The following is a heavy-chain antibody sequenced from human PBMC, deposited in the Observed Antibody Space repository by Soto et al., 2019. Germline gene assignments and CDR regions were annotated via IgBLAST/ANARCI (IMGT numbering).Heavy chain of an antibody. Sequence: QVQLQESGPGLVKPSETLSLTCTVSGGSISNYYWTWMRQRAGKGLEWIGRIYTSGSTNYNPSLKSRVTMSVDTSKRHFSLELSSVTAADTAIYYCASCYCSSTACYGYLEYWGQGTLVTVSS. J-gene: IGHJ4*02. CDR1: GGSISNYY. V-gene: IGHV4-4*07. D-gene: IGHD2-2*01. CDR3: ASCYCSSTACYGYLEY. CDR2: IYTSGST.